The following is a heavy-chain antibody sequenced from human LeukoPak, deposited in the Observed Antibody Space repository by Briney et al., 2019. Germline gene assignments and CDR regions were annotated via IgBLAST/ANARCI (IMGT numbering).Heavy chain of an antibody. V-gene: IGHV3-15*01. J-gene: IGHJ4*02. CDR2: IKSKTDGGTT. CDR1: GFTFSNAW. CDR3: TTIRGYSYGPGDY. Sequence: GGSLRLSCAASGFTFSNAWMSWVRQAPGKGLEWVGRIKSKTDGGTTDYAAPVEGRFTISRDDSKNTLYLQMNSLKTEDTAVYYCTTIRGYSYGPGDYWGQGTLVTVSS. D-gene: IGHD5-18*01.